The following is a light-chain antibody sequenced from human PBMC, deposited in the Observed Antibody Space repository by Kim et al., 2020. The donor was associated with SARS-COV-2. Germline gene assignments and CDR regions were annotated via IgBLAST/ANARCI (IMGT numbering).Light chain of an antibody. Sequence: SPGERATLSGRASQSISSNLAWYQQKPGQAPRLLIYAASTRATGIPARFSGSGSGTEFTLTISSLQSEDFAVYYCQQYNKWPPWTFGQGTKVDIK. CDR2: AAS. CDR3: QQYNKWPPWT. CDR1: QSISSN. J-gene: IGKJ1*01. V-gene: IGKV3-15*01.